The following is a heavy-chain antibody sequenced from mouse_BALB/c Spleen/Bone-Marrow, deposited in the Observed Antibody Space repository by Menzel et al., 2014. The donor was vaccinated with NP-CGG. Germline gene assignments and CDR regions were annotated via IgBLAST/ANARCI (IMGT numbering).Heavy chain of an antibody. J-gene: IGHJ2*01. V-gene: IGHV1-4*02. CDR1: DYTFXSYT. CDR3: AREDIITAYFDY. Sequence: QVQLQQSAAELARPGASVKMSCKASDYTFXSYTMQWVKQRPGQGLEWIGYIDPSNTYTDYNQKFRDKTTLTADKSSSTAYMQLTSLTSEDSAVYYCAREDIITAYFDYWGQGTTLTVSS. CDR2: IDPSNTYT. D-gene: IGHD1-1*01.